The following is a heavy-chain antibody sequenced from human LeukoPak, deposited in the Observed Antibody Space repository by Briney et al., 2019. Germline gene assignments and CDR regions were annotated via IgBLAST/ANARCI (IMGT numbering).Heavy chain of an antibody. V-gene: IGHV4-4*02. Sequence: PSEALSLTCGVSGGSISNTNWWSWVRQPPGQGLEWIGEISLSGLTNYNPSLKSRVTVSLDKSKNNLSLNLTSVTAADTAVYYCSRENGAFPPFGYWGQGTLVTVSS. CDR3: SRENGAFPPFGY. CDR2: ISLSGLT. J-gene: IGHJ4*02. CDR1: GGSISNTNW. D-gene: IGHD2-8*01.